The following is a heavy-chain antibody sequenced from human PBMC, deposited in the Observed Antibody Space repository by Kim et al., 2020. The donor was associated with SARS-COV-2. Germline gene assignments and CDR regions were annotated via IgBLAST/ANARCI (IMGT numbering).Heavy chain of an antibody. D-gene: IGHD3-9*01. CDR2: IIPMFGTS. Sequence: SVKVSCKAYGNTFTSNAISWVRQAPGQGLEWMGGIIPMFGTSNYAQKFQGRVTITADESTRAAYMELSSLGSDDTAVYYCARATGPFSFHYGMDVWGQGTTVTVSS. V-gene: IGHV1-69*13. J-gene: IGHJ6*02. CDR1: GNTFTSNA. CDR3: ARATGPFSFHYGMDV.